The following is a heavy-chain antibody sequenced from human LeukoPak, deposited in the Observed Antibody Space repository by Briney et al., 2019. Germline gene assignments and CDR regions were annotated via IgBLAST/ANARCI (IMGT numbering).Heavy chain of an antibody. CDR2: IYTTGST. V-gene: IGHV4-4*07. Sequence: SETLSLTCTVSGGSISSYYWSWIRQPAGKGLEWIGRIYTTGSTNYNPSLQSRVTMSVDTSKNQFSLKLSSVTAADTAVYYRARDPYCSGGSCYLNWFDPWGQGTLVTVSS. J-gene: IGHJ5*02. D-gene: IGHD2-15*01. CDR1: GGSISSYY. CDR3: ARDPYCSGGSCYLNWFDP.